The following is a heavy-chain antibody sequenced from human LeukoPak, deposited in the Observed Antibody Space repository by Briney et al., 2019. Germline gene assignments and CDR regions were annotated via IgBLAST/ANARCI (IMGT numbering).Heavy chain of an antibody. V-gene: IGHV3-7*01. CDR2: IKQDGSEK. CDR1: GFTFSSYS. CDR3: ASGAYYYDSSGNDAFDI. Sequence: GGSLRLSCAASGFTFSSYSMNWVRQAPGKGLEWVANIKQDGSEKYYVDSVKGRFTISRDNAKNSLYLQMNSLRAEDTAVYYCASGAYYYDSSGNDAFDIWGQGTMVTVSS. J-gene: IGHJ3*02. D-gene: IGHD3-22*01.